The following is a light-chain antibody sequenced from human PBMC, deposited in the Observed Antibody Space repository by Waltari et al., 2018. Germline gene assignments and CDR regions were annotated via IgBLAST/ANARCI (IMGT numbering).Light chain of an antibody. V-gene: IGLV2-8*01. CDR1: SRDVGGYKD. Sequence: QSALTQPPSASGSPGQSVTISCTGTSRDVGGYKDVSWYRQPPGKAPKLMIYEVSKRPSGVPDRFSGSKSGNTASLTVSGLQAEDEADYYCSSSVGSNNLHVVFGGGTKLTVL. CDR3: SSSVGSNNLHVV. CDR2: EVS. J-gene: IGLJ2*01.